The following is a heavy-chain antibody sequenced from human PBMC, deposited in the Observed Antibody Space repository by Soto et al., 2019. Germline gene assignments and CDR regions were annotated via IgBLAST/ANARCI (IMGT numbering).Heavy chain of an antibody. CDR3: ARAHYCSSTSCYVYYYYGMDV. CDR1: GYTFTSYY. J-gene: IGHJ6*02. D-gene: IGHD2-2*01. CDR2: INPSGGST. Sequence: ASVKVPCKASGYTFTSYYMHWVRQAPGQGLEWMGIINPSGGSTSYAQKFQGRVTMTRDTSTSTVYMELSSLRSEDTAVYYCARAHYCSSTSCYVYYYYGMDVWGQGTTVTVSS. V-gene: IGHV1-46*01.